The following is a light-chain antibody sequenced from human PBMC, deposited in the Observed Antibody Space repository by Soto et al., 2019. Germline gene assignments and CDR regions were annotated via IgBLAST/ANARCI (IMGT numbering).Light chain of an antibody. J-gene: IGKJ4*01. Sequence: EVVMTQSPATLSLSPGERATLSCRARQSVSSNLAWYQQKPGQAPRLLIYGASTRATVIPARFSGSGSGTEFTLSISSLQSEDFAVYYCQQYNNWPLTFGGGTKVEIK. CDR3: QQYNNWPLT. CDR2: GAS. V-gene: IGKV3-15*01. CDR1: QSVSSN.